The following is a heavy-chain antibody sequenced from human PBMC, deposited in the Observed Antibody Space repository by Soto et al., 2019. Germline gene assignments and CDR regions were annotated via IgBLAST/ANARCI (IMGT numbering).Heavy chain of an antibody. Sequence: GGSLRLSCAASGFTFSSYLMHWVRQAPGKGLVWVSRINSDGSSTSYADSVKGRFTISRDNAKNTLYLQMNSLRAEDTVVYYCARRGSYRYSDAFDIWGQGTMVTVSS. CDR3: ARRGSYRYSDAFDI. V-gene: IGHV3-74*01. J-gene: IGHJ3*02. CDR1: GFTFSSYL. CDR2: INSDGSST. D-gene: IGHD3-16*02.